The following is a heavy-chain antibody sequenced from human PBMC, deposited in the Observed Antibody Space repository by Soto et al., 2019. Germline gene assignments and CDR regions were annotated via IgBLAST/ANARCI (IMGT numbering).Heavy chain of an antibody. Sequence: GSLRLSCAASGFTFSSYSMNWVRQAPGKGLEWVSYISSSSSTIYYADSVKGRFTISRDNAKNSLYLQMNSLRDEDTAVYYCASFSDRLTPATVLYWGQGALVTVSS. D-gene: IGHD2-2*02. CDR1: GFTFSSYS. V-gene: IGHV3-48*02. J-gene: IGHJ4*02. CDR3: ASFSDRLTPATVLY. CDR2: ISSSSSTI.